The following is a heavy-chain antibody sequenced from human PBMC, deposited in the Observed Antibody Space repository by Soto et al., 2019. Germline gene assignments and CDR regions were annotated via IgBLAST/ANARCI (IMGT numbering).Heavy chain of an antibody. D-gene: IGHD1-26*01. CDR1: GGSISSYY. Sequence: PSETLSLTCTVSGGSISSYYWSWIRQPPGKGLEWIGYIYYSGSTNYNPSLKSRVTISVDTSKNQFSLKLSSVTAADTAVYYCARFRGSYQYFDYWGQGTLVTVSS. J-gene: IGHJ4*02. CDR3: ARFRGSYQYFDY. V-gene: IGHV4-59*01. CDR2: IYYSGST.